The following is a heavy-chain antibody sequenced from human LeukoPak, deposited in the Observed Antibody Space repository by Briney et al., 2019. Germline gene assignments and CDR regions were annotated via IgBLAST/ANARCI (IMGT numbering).Heavy chain of an antibody. J-gene: IGHJ4*02. CDR1: GFPFSSYG. D-gene: IGHD2-21*02. V-gene: IGHV3-33*01. CDR3: AREMLRLNCGGDCYNDY. Sequence: GGSLRLSCAASGFPFSSYGMHWVRQAPGKGLEWVALIWYDGSNKYYADSVKGRFTISRDNSKNTLYLQMNSLRGGDTAVYYCAREMLRLNCGGDCYNDYWGQGTLVTVSS. CDR2: IWYDGSNK.